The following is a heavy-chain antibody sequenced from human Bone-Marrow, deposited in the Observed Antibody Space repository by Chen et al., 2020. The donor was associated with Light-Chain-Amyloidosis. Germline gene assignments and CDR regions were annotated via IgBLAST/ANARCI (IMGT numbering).Heavy chain of an antibody. CDR1: GYTFPNYW. CDR3: ARRRDGYNVDY. CDR2: IYPDDSDA. Sequence: EVQLEQSGPEVKKPGESLKISCKGSGYTFPNYWIGWVRQMPGKGLEWMGVIYPDDSDARYSPSFEGQVTISADKSITTAYLQWRGLGASDTAMYYCARRRDGYNVDYWGQGTLVTVSS. J-gene: IGHJ4*02. D-gene: IGHD5-12*01. V-gene: IGHV5-51*01.